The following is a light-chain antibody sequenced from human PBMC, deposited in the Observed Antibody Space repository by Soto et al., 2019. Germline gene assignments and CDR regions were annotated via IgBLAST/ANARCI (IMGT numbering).Light chain of an antibody. CDR1: QSISNY. J-gene: IGKJ1*01. CDR3: QQSYKKRT. CDR2: SAS. V-gene: IGKV1-39*01. Sequence: DIQMTQSPSSLYASVGDRVIITCRASQSISNYLNWYQQEPGKAPKLLIYSASTLQGGVLSRFSGGGSGTHFTLTISSLQPEDFATYFCQQSYKKRTFGQGTKVEIK.